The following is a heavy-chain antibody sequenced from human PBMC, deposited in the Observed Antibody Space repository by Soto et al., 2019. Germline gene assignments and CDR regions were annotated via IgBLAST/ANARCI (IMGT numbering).Heavy chain of an antibody. CDR2: IYYSGST. J-gene: IGHJ3*02. CDR1: GGSISSSSYY. V-gene: IGHV4-39*01. D-gene: IGHD3-10*01. CDR3: ARWGQLLWFGELSTYDAFDI. Sequence: SETLSLTCTVSGGSISSSSYYWGWIRQPPGKGLEWIGSIYYSGSTYYNPSLKSRVTISVDTSKNQFSLKLSSVTAADTAVYYCARWGQLLWFGELSTYDAFDIWGQGTMVTVSS.